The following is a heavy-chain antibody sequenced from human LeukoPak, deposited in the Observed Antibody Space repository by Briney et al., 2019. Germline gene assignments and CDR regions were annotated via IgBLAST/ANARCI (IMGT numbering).Heavy chain of an antibody. J-gene: IGHJ5*02. CDR1: GGTFSSYA. D-gene: IGHD3-22*01. CDR2: INPSGGST. CDR3: ARDMGSSGYYSGFDP. Sequence: ASVKVSCKASGGTFSSYAISWVRQAPGQGLEWMGIINPSGGSTSYAQKFQGRVTMTRDTSTSTVYMELSSLRSEDTAVYYCARDMGSSGYYSGFDPWGQGTLVTVSS. V-gene: IGHV1-46*01.